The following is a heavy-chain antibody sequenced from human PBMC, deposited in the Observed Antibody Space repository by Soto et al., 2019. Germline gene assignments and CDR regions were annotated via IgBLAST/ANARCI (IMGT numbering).Heavy chain of an antibody. V-gene: IGHV1-18*04. J-gene: IGHJ4*02. D-gene: IGHD3-22*01. CDR1: GYTFTSYG. CDR3: ARARYYYDRSDYYPFDY. Sequence: QVQLVQSGAEVKKPGASVKVSCKASGYTFTSYGISWVRQAPGQGLEWMGWISAYNGNTDYAQKFQDRVTMTTDTSTSTVHMELRSLRSDDTAVYYCARARYYYDRSDYYPFDYWGQGTLVTVSA. CDR2: ISAYNGNT.